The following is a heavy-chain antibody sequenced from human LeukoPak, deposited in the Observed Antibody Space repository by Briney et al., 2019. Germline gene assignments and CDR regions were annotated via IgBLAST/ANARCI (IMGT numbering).Heavy chain of an antibody. CDR1: GFTFSTYW. J-gene: IGHJ4*02. CDR2: INGEERAR. Sequence: GGSLRLSCAASGFTFSTYWMAWVRQAPGKGLDWVANINGEERARQLAESVKGRFTISRDNAKKSVYLQMSSLRGEDTAVYYCARDVGGSLDYWGQGTLVTVSS. V-gene: IGHV3-7*01. D-gene: IGHD1-26*01. CDR3: ARDVGGSLDY.